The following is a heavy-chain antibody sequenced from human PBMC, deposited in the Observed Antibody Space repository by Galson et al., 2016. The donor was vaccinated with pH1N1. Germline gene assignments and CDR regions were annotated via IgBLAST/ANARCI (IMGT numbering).Heavy chain of an antibody. V-gene: IGHV4-39*01. CDR3: ARLWYGEYIDY. D-gene: IGHD3-10*01. CDR2: IYYSGIT. CDR1: DDSISRTPFY. Sequence: SETLSLTCSVSDDSISRTPFYWGWIRQPPGKGLQWIANIYYSGITYYDASLKSRVTISVDTSKNQFSLKLNSVIAADTAVYYCARLWYGEYIDYWGQGTRVTVSS. J-gene: IGHJ4*02.